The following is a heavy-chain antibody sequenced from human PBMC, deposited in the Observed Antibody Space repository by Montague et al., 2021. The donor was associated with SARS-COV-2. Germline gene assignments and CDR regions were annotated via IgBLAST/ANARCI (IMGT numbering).Heavy chain of an antibody. CDR3: ARDYSNCSGGSCVFDY. J-gene: IGHJ4*02. CDR2: IYSSGST. CDR1: GGSISNYY. D-gene: IGHD2-15*01. V-gene: IGHV4-4*07. Sequence: SETLSLTCTVSGGSISNYYWSWIRQPAGKGLEWIGRIYSSGSTNYNPSVKSRISMSVDTSKNQFSLKLSSVTAADTAIYYCARDYSNCSGGSCVFDYWGQGPLVTVSS.